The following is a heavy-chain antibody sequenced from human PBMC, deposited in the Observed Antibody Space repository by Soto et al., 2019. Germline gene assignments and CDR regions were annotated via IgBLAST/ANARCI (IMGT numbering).Heavy chain of an antibody. CDR3: ARSQLLWFGELLSHFDY. Sequence: QVQLVESGGGVVQPGRSLRLSCAASGFTFSSYAMHWVRQAPGKGLEWVAVISYDGSNKYYVDSVKGRFTISRDNSKNTLYLQMNSLRAEDTAVYYCARSQLLWFGELLSHFDYWGQGTLVTVSS. V-gene: IGHV3-30-3*01. J-gene: IGHJ4*02. CDR1: GFTFSSYA. CDR2: ISYDGSNK. D-gene: IGHD3-10*01.